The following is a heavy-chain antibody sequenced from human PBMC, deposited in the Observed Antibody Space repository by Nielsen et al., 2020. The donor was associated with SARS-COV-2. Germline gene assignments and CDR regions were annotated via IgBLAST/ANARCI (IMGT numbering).Heavy chain of an antibody. CDR1: GGTFSSYA. CDR2: INPNSGGT. D-gene: IGHD6-13*01. Sequence: ASVKVSCKASGGTFSSYAISWVRQAPGQGLEWMGRINPNSGGTNYAQKFQGRVTMTRDTSISTAYMELSSLRSEDTAVYYCARAGDSSSWYFSNWFDPWGQGTLVTVSS. CDR3: ARAGDSSSWYFSNWFDP. J-gene: IGHJ5*02. V-gene: IGHV1-2*06.